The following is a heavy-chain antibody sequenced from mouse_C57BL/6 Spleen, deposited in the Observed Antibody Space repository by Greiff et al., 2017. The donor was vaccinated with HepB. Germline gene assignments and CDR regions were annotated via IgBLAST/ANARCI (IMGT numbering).Heavy chain of an antibody. CDR3: ARREDYDEGWYFDV. D-gene: IGHD2-4*01. Sequence: VQLQQSGAELVRPGASVKLSCKASGYTFTDYYINWVKQRPGQGLEWIARIYPGSGNTYYNEKFKGKATLTAEKSSSTAYMQLSSLTSEDSAVYFSARREDYDEGWYFDVWGTGTTVTVSS. CDR1: GYTFTDYY. J-gene: IGHJ1*03. V-gene: IGHV1-76*01. CDR2: IYPGSGNT.